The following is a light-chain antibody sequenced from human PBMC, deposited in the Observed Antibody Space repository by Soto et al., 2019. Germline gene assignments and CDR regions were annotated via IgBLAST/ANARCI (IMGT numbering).Light chain of an antibody. V-gene: IGLV2-11*01. CDR2: DVS. CDR3: CSYAGSYTLWV. J-gene: IGLJ3*02. CDR1: SSDVGGYNY. Sequence: QSALTQPRSVSGSPGQSVTISCTGTSSDVGGYNYVSWYQQYPGKAPKLITYDVSKRPSGVPDRFSGSKSGNTASLTISGLQAEDEADYYCCSYAGSYTLWVFGGGTKLTVL.